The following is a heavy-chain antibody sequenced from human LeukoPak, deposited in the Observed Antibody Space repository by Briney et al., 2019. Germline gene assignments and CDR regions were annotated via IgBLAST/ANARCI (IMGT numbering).Heavy chain of an antibody. CDR3: AWGSYYPGMAV. D-gene: IGHD7-27*01. J-gene: IGHJ6*02. CDR2: TYYRSKWYN. V-gene: IGHV6-1*01. CDR1: GDSVSSNSAA. Sequence: SQTLSLTCAISGDSVSSNSAAWNWIRQSPSRGLEWLGRTYYRSKWYNDYAISLKSRVTINADTSKNQFSLQLNSVTPEDTAVFSGAWGSYYPGMAVWAKGPPSPSP.